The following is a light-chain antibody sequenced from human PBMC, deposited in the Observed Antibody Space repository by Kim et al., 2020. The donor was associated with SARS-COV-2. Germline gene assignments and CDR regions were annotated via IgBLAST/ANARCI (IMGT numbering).Light chain of an antibody. CDR1: LPALVSSHP. J-gene: IGLJ3*02. CDR3: SSYTTSITLSV. V-gene: IGLV2-18*02. Sequence: VTTSSSRTLPALVSSHPFSWYHLPPATAPKLLFYEVSTRPSAVPDRFSASKSGNTASLTISGLQPQDEAVYYCSSYTTSITLSVFGGGTQLTVL. CDR2: EVS.